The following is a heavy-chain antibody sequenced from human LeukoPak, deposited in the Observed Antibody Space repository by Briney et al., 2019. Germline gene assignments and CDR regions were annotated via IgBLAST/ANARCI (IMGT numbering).Heavy chain of an antibody. CDR1: GGSISSGDYY. D-gene: IGHD3-10*01. CDR3: ARESNKVVRGVIITHAFDY. CDR2: IYYSGST. Sequence: SETLSLTCTVSGGSISSGDYYWSWIRQPPGKGLEWIGYIYYSGSTYYNPSLKSRVTISVDTSKNQFSLKLSSVTAADTAVYYYARESNKVVRGVIITHAFDYWGQGTLVTVSS. J-gene: IGHJ4*02. V-gene: IGHV4-30-4*08.